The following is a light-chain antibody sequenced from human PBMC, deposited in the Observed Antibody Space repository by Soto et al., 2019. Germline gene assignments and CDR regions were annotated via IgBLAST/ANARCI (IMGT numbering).Light chain of an antibody. CDR2: DTT. V-gene: IGLV7-46*01. CDR1: TGAVTNGHY. Sequence: QAVVTQEPSLTVCPGGTVTRTWGAITGAVTNGHYPYWFQQKPGQAPRTLIYDTTNRHSWTPARFSGSLLGGKAALTLSGAQPEDEAEYYCLLSYNGPYVFGTGTKVTVL. CDR3: LLSYNGPYV. J-gene: IGLJ1*01.